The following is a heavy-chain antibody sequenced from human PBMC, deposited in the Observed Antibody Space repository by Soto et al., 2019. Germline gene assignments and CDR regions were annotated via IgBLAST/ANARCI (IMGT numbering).Heavy chain of an antibody. V-gene: IGHV4-31*03. J-gene: IGHJ3*02. CDR1: GGSISSGGYY. CDR3: ARGRDMIVVVEAFDI. CDR2: IYYSGST. D-gene: IGHD3-22*01. Sequence: QVQLQESGPGLVKPSQTLSLTCTVSGGSISSGGYYWSWIRQHPGKGLEWIGYIYYSGSTYYNPSLKSRVTISVDTSKNQFSLKLSSVTAADTAVYYCARGRDMIVVVEAFDIWGQGTMVTVSS.